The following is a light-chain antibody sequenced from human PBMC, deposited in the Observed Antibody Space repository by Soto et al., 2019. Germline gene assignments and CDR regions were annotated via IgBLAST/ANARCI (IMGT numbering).Light chain of an antibody. J-gene: IGKJ4*01. CDR2: DAS. V-gene: IGKV1-33*01. Sequence: IQMTQSPSSLSASVGDRVTITCRASQGIRNDLGWYQQKPGKAPKLLIYDASNLETGVPSRFSGSGSGTDFTFTISSLQPEDIATYYCQQYDNPPLTFGGGTKVEI. CDR1: QGIRND. CDR3: QQYDNPPLT.